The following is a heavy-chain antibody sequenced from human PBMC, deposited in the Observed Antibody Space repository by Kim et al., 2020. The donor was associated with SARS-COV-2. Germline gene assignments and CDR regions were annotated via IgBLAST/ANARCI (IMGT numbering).Heavy chain of an antibody. V-gene: IGHV3-11*01. CDR2: INGDVSSR. Sequence: GGSLRLSCEASGFRFSDYYMSWIRQAPGKGLEWLAYINGDVSSRRWADAVNGRFSISRDNANKSLSRQMKSLTPKDTAGDYCLREPSNWGQGTRFTVSS. CDR1: GFRFSDYY. CDR3: LREPSN. D-gene: IGHD4-4*01. J-gene: IGHJ4*02.